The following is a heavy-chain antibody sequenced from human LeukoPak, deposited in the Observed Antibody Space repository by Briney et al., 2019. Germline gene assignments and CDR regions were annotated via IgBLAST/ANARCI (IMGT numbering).Heavy chain of an antibody. CDR1: GYTFSGYY. J-gene: IGHJ4*02. Sequence: GASVKVSCKASGYTFSGYYMHWVRQAPGQGLEWMGWINPNSGGTNYAQKFQGRVTMTRDTSISTAYMELSRLRSDDTAVYYCARNHYYGSGSYPTQHQNWGQGTLVTVSS. D-gene: IGHD3-10*01. CDR2: INPNSGGT. CDR3: ARNHYYGSGSYPTQHQN. V-gene: IGHV1-2*02.